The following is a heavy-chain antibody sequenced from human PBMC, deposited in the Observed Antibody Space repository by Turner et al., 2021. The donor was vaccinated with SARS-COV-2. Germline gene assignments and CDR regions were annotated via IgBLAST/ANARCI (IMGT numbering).Heavy chain of an antibody. CDR3: VTGSYFRELAY. CDR1: GIIFTDSN. V-gene: IGHV3-30-3*01. J-gene: IGHJ4*02. CDR2: ISYDGSVT. Sequence: QVQLVESGGGVVQPGRSLRLSCVVFGIIFTDSNFHWVRQAPVNGLEWMAVISYDGSVTYYADSVKGRFTVSRDNSKNMVYFQMDSLRAEDTAVYYCVTGSYFRELAYWGQGTLVTVSS. D-gene: IGHD1-26*01.